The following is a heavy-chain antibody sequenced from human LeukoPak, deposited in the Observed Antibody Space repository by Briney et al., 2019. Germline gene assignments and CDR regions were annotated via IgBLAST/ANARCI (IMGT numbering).Heavy chain of an antibody. D-gene: IGHD5-18*01. J-gene: IGHJ6*03. V-gene: IGHV4-34*01. CDR1: GGSFSGYY. CDR2: INHSGST. Sequence: SETLSLTCAVYGGSFSGYYWSWIRQPPGKGLEWIGEINHSGSTNYNPSLKSRVTISVDTSKNQFSLKLSSVTAADTAVYYCARGISSGYSYGYYMDVWGKGTTVTVSS. CDR3: ARGISSGYSYGYYMDV.